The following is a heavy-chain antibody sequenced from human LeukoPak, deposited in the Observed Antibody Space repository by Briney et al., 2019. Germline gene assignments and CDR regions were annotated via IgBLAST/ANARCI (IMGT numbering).Heavy chain of an antibody. J-gene: IGHJ4*02. Sequence: SETLSLTCAVYGGSFSGYYWSWIRQPPGKGLEWIGEINHSGSTNYNPSLKSRVTISVDPSKNQFSLKLSSVTAADTAVYYCATWFGDFTGGRDYWGQGTLVTVSS. CDR2: INHSGST. CDR3: ATWFGDFTGGRDY. V-gene: IGHV4-34*01. CDR1: GGSFSGYY. D-gene: IGHD3-10*01.